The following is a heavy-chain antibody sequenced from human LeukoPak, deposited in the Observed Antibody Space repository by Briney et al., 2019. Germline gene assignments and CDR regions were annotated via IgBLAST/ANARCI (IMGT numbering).Heavy chain of an antibody. CDR2: INPNSGGT. Sequence: GASVKVSCKASGYTFTGYYMHWVRRAPGQGLEGMGWINPNSGGTNYAQKFQRRVTMTRDTSISTAYMELSRLRSDDTAVYYCARVMGCGELQLDYWGQGTLVTVSS. D-gene: IGHD3-10*01. V-gene: IGHV1-2*02. CDR3: ARVMGCGELQLDY. CDR1: GYTFTGYY. J-gene: IGHJ4*02.